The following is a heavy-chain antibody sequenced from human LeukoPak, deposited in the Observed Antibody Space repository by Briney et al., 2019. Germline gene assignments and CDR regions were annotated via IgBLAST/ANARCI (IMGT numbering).Heavy chain of an antibody. Sequence: GGSLRLSCAASGFTFDDYAMHWVRQAPGKGLEWVSGISWNSGSIGYADSVKGRFTISRDNAKNSLYLQMNSLRAEDTALYYYAKVATIRDYYYGMDVWGQGTTVTVSS. CDR3: AKVATIRDYYYGMDV. CDR2: ISWNSGSI. J-gene: IGHJ6*02. CDR1: GFTFDDYA. V-gene: IGHV3-9*01. D-gene: IGHD5-12*01.